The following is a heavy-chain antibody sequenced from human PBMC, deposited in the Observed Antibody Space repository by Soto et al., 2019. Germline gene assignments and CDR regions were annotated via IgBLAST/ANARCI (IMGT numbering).Heavy chain of an antibody. Sequence: PGGSLSLSCAASGFTFSSYWMSWVRQAPGKGLEWVAVIWYDGSNKYYADSVKGRFTISRDNSKNTLYLQMNSLRAEDTAVYYCARDSLDTAMVPLYYFDYWGQGTLVTVSS. CDR1: GFTFSSYW. D-gene: IGHD5-18*01. CDR2: IWYDGSNK. CDR3: ARDSLDTAMVPLYYFDY. V-gene: IGHV3-33*08. J-gene: IGHJ4*02.